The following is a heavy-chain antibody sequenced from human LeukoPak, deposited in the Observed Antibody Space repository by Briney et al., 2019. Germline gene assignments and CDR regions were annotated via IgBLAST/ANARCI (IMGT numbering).Heavy chain of an antibody. Sequence: GASVKVSCKASGYTFTGYYMNWVRQAPGQGLEWMGWINPNSGGTNYAQKFQGRVTMTRDTSISTAYMELSRLRSDDTAVYYCARGVRYYDSSGYFDYWGQGTLVTVSS. CDR2: INPNSGGT. J-gene: IGHJ4*02. CDR3: ARGVRYYDSSGYFDY. V-gene: IGHV1-2*02. CDR1: GYTFTGYY. D-gene: IGHD3-22*01.